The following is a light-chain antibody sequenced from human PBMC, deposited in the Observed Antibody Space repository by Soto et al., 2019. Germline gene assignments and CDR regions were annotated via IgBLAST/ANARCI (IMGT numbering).Light chain of an antibody. V-gene: IGKV3-20*01. CDR2: GAS. Sequence: EIVLTQSPGTLSLSPGERATLSCRASQSVRSTYLAWYQQKPGQAPRLLIHGASSRATGIPDRFSGSGSGTDFTLTISRLEPEDFAVYYCQDYCCSLSITFGQGTRLDIK. CDR1: QSVRSTY. J-gene: IGKJ5*01. CDR3: QDYCCSLSIT.